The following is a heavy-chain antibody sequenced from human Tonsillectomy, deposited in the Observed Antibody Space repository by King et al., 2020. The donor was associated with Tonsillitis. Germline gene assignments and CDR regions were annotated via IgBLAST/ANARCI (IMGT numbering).Heavy chain of an antibody. CDR1: GGAISSSDHY. D-gene: IGHD1-26*01. V-gene: IGHV4-39*01. J-gene: IGHJ4*02. CDR2: MYYIGTI. CDR3: ARYVSGTFDY. Sequence: LQLQESGPGVFKPSENLTLYCTVSGGAISSSDHYWAWIRQPPGKGLEGIVYMYYIGTIFYKPSLKSRVTISGGTSEKRFSLKFSSVTAADTAVYFCARYVSGTFDYWGQGALVTVSS.